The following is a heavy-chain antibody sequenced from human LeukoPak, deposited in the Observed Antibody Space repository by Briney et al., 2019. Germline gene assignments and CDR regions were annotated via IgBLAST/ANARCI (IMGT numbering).Heavy chain of an antibody. CDR3: ARHDGYYYESSGYFV. D-gene: IGHD3-22*01. CDR1: GYRFSTYW. V-gene: IGHV5-51*01. Sequence: GDSLKISCKGSGYRFSTYWIGWVRQMPGKGLEWMGIIYGGDSETKYSPSFQGQVTISVDKSISTAYLQWSSLKASDTAIYYCARHDGYYYESSGYFVWGQGTLVTVAS. CDR2: IYGGDSET. J-gene: IGHJ4*02.